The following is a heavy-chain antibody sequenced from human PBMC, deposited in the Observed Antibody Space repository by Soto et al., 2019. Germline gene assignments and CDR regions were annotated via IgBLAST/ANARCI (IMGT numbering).Heavy chain of an antibody. CDR3: ARLGYCTNGVCLVGYYYYGMDV. CDR2: IDPSDSYT. V-gene: IGHV5-10-1*01. D-gene: IGHD2-8*01. CDR1: GYSFTSYW. Sequence: PRESLKISCKGSGYSFTSYWISWVRQMPGKGLEWMGRIDPSDSYTNYSPSFQGHVTISADKSISTAYLQWSSLKASDTAMYYCARLGYCTNGVCLVGYYYYGMDVWGQGTTVTVSS. J-gene: IGHJ6*02.